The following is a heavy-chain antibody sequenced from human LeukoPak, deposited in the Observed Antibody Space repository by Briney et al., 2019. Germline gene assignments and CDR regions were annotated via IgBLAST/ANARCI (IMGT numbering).Heavy chain of an antibody. V-gene: IGHV3-7*01. D-gene: IGHD6-19*01. Sequence: GRSLRLSCAASGFMFSSNWMSWVRLAPGKGLEWVANIKEDGTETYYVDSVKGRFTISRDISKDTLYLQMDSLRAEDTAVYCCARDLSAAFDFWGQGILVTVSS. J-gene: IGHJ4*02. CDR1: GFMFSSNW. CDR2: IKEDGTET. CDR3: ARDLSAAFDF.